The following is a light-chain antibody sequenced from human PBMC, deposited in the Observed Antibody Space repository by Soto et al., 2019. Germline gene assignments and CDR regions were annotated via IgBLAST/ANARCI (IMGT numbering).Light chain of an antibody. CDR2: DAS. J-gene: IGKJ1*01. CDR1: QSISNR. CDR3: QHYGGMWA. Sequence: DIQMTQSPSTLSASVGDRVVITCRASQSISNRLAWYQQKPGKAPKVLIYDASNLESGVPSRFRGSGSGTDFILTINSLQPDDFASYYCQHYGGMWAFGQGTKVEIK. V-gene: IGKV1-5*01.